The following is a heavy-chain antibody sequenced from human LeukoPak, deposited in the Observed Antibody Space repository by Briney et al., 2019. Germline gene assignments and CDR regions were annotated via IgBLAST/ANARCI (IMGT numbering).Heavy chain of an antibody. CDR1: GGSISNQY. CDR2: IYTSGST. Sequence: SETLSLTCTVSGGSISNQYWTWIRQPAGKGLEWIGRIYTSGSTNYNPSLKSRVTMSVDTSKNQFSLKLSSVTAADTAVYYCARQFGPQYNWNDAHYFDYWGQGTLVTVSS. J-gene: IGHJ4*02. CDR3: ARQFGPQYNWNDAHYFDY. V-gene: IGHV4-4*07. D-gene: IGHD1-20*01.